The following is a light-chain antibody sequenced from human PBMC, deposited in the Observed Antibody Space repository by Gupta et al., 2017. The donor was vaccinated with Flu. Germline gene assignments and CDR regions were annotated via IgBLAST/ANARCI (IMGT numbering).Light chain of an antibody. V-gene: IGKV1-27*01. Sequence: SSLSASVGDRVTITCRGSQSIRSYLAWYRQKPGKGPKLLIYSASNLQGGVPSRFSGSGSGTDFTLTISSLQPDDVATYYCQRSNNDPPGTFGQGTKVEIK. J-gene: IGKJ2*02. CDR1: QSIRSY. CDR3: QRSNNDPPGT. CDR2: SAS.